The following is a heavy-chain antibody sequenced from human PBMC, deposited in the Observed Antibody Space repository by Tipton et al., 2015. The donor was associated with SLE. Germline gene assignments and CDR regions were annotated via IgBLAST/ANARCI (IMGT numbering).Heavy chain of an antibody. CDR3: ARVLGGDDPLYYFDV. Sequence: TLSLTCTVSGGSISSYFWSWIRQPPGRLLQYIGYISYSGSTNYNPSLRSRVTISVDTSKNQFSLKVNSVTAADTAVYYCARVLGGDDPLYYFDVWGRGTLVTVSS. J-gene: IGHJ2*01. V-gene: IGHV4-59*07. CDR1: GGSISSYF. CDR2: ISYSGST. D-gene: IGHD2-21*01.